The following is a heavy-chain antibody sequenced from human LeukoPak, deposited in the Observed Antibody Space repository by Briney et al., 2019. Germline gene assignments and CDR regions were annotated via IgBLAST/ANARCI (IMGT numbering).Heavy chain of an antibody. J-gene: IGHJ5*02. CDR3: AKEGYCSGGSCYTGRNWFDP. V-gene: IGHV3-23*01. D-gene: IGHD2-15*01. Sequence: EGSLRLSCAASGFTFSSYAMSWVRQAPGKGLEWVSAISGSGGSTYYADSVKGRFTISRDNSKNTLYLQMNSLRAEDTAVYYCAKEGYCSGGSCYTGRNWFDPWGQGTLVTVSS. CDR2: ISGSGGST. CDR1: GFTFSSYA.